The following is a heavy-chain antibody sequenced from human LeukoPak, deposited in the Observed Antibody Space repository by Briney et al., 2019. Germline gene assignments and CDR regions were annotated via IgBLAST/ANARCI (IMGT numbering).Heavy chain of an antibody. Sequence: PGGSLRLSCAASGFTFSDYYMSWIRQAPGRGLEWVSYISSSGSTIYYADSVKGRFTISRDNAKNSLYLQMNSLRAEDTAVYHCARDSLGSSWFDPWGQGTLVTVSS. CDR1: GFTFSDYY. CDR2: ISSSGSTI. V-gene: IGHV3-11*01. CDR3: ARDSLGSSWFDP. D-gene: IGHD6-6*01. J-gene: IGHJ5*02.